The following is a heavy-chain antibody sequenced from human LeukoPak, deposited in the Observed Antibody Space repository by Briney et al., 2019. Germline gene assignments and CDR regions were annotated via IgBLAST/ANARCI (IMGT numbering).Heavy chain of an antibody. V-gene: IGHV3-74*01. D-gene: IGHD6-13*01. CDR1: GFTFSSYW. CDR2: IDNDGSFT. Sequence: GGSLRLSCAASGFTFSSYWMHWVRQAPGNGLVWVSRIDNDGSFTTYADSVKGRLTISRDNAKNTLYLQMNSLRAEDTAVYYCANIGAAVASISGDYWGQGTLVTVSS. CDR3: ANIGAAVASISGDY. J-gene: IGHJ4*02.